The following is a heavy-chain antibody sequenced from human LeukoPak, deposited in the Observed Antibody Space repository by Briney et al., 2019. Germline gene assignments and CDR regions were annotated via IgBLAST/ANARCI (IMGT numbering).Heavy chain of an antibody. CDR1: GFNFNNYN. CDR2: ITLSSSTI. J-gene: IGHJ6*03. CDR3: ARGFGLAYYYYSMDV. Sequence: GGSLRLSCVASGFNFNNYNMNWVRQAPGKGLEWVSYITLSSSTIYYADSVKGRFTISRDNAKNSVYLQMDSLRAEDTALYYCARGFGLAYYYYSMDVWGKGTTVTISS. D-gene: IGHD3/OR15-3a*01. V-gene: IGHV3-48*01.